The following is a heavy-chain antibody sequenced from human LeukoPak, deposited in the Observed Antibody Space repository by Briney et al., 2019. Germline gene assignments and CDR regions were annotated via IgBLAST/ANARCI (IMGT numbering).Heavy chain of an antibody. CDR3: ARALVRGATGYYFDY. Sequence: SETLSLTCTVSGGSISSSSYYWGWIRQPPGKGLEWIGYIYYSGTTYYNPSLKSRVTISVDTPKNQFSLRLSSVTAADTAVYYCARALVRGATGYYFDYWGQGTLVTVSS. CDR1: GGSISSSSYY. D-gene: IGHD3-10*01. CDR2: IYYSGTT. J-gene: IGHJ4*02. V-gene: IGHV4-39*07.